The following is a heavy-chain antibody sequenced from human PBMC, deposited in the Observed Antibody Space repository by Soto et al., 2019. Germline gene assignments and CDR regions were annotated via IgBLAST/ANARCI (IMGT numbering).Heavy chain of an antibody. D-gene: IGHD6-6*01. CDR2: INPSGGST. V-gene: IGHV1-46*01. Sequence: SVKVACKASVCTLTGYYMHWVRQAPGQGLEWMGIINPSGGSTSYAQKFQGRVTMTRDTSTSKVYMELSSLRSEDTAVYYCATEIAARLWGQGTLVTVSS. CDR3: ATEIAARL. J-gene: IGHJ1*01. CDR1: VCTLTGYY.